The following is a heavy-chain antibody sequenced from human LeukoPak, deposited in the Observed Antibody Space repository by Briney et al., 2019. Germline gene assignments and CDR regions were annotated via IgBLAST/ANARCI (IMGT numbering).Heavy chain of an antibody. D-gene: IGHD3/OR15-3a*01. V-gene: IGHV3-23*01. CDR1: GVTFSSYW. Sequence: PGGSLRLSCAASGVTFSSYWMSWVRQAPGKGLEWVSAISGTGGSTYYADSVKGRFTISRDNSKNTLYLQMNSLRAEDTAVYYCAKDGHYYYYYMDVWGKGTTVTVSS. CDR3: AKDGHYYYYYMDV. J-gene: IGHJ6*03. CDR2: ISGTGGST.